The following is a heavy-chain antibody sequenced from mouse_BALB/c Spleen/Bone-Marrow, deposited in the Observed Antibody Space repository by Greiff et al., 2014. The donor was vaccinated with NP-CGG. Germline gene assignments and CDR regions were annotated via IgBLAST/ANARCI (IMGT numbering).Heavy chain of an antibody. V-gene: IGHV14-3*02. D-gene: IGHD1-1*01. J-gene: IGHJ3*01. CDR2: IDPANGNT. CDR3: ATYYYGSSYGFAY. Sequence: VQLKHSGAELVKPGASVKLSCTASGFNIKDTYMHWVKQRPEQGLEWIGRIDPANGNTKYDPKFQGKATLTADTSSNTAYLLLSSLTSEDTAVYYCATYYYGSSYGFAYWGQGTLVTVSA. CDR1: GFNIKDTY.